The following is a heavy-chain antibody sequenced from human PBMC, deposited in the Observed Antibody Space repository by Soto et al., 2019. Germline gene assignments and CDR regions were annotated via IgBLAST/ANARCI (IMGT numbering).Heavy chain of an antibody. CDR1: GFSVSSNY. V-gene: IGHV3-53*01. Sequence: EVQLVESGGGLIQPGGSLRLSCAASGFSVSSNYMSWVRQAPGKGLEWVSVIYTGGSTYYADSVKGRFTISRDHSKNTLYLQMNSLRVEDTAVYYCARSINWPDWFDPWGQGILVTVSS. D-gene: IGHD1-1*01. CDR2: IYTGGST. J-gene: IGHJ5*02. CDR3: ARSINWPDWFDP.